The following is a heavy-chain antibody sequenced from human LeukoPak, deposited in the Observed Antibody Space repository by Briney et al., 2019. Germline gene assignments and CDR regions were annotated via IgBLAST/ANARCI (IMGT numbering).Heavy chain of an antibody. CDR1: GGSISSNSYY. CDR2: IYYSGST. CDR3: ARHERVYCGGDCYSYWYFDL. D-gene: IGHD2-21*02. J-gene: IGHJ2*01. V-gene: IGHV4-39*01. Sequence: SETLSLTCTVSGGSISSNSYYWGWIRQPPGKGLEWIGSIYYSGSTYYNPSLKSRVTISVDTSKNQFSLKLSSVTAADTAVYYCARHERVYCGGDCYSYWYFDLWGRGTLVTVSS.